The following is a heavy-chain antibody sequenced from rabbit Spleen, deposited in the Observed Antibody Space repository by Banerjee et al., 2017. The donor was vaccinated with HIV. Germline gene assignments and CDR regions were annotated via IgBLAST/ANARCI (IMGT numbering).Heavy chain of an antibody. CDR2: INAATGKP. CDR3: ARRDVNPAYGWVNLNL. J-gene: IGHJ4*01. D-gene: IGHD7-1*01. CDR1: GFSFSDRDV. Sequence: LVESGGGLVQPEGSLTLTCKASGFSFSDRDVMCWVRQAPGKGLEWIACINAATGKPVYATWAKGRFTISRTSSTTVTLRMTSLTGADTATYFCARRDVNPAYGWVNLNLWGQGTLVTVS. V-gene: IGHV1S45*01.